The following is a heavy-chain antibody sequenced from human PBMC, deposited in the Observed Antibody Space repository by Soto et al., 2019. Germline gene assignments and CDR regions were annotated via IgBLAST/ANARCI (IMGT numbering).Heavy chain of an antibody. CDR3: ARDSSVRDYDILTGYFNRGYYFDY. V-gene: IGHV1-69*13. CDR2: IIPIFGTA. Sequence: SVKVSCKASGGTFSSYAISWVRQAPGQGLEWMGGIIPIFGTANYAQKFQGRVTITADESTSTAYMELSSLRSEDTAVYYCARDSSVRDYDILTGYFNRGYYFDYWGQGTLVTVSS. D-gene: IGHD3-9*01. CDR1: GGTFSSYA. J-gene: IGHJ4*02.